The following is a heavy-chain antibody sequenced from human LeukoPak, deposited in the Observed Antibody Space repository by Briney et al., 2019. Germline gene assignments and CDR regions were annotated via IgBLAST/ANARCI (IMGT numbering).Heavy chain of an antibody. Sequence: PGGSLRLSCAFSGLTFSSYAMTWVRQAPGKGLEWVSAVSGSGGSTYYADSVKGRLTISRDNSDNTLYLQMNSLTVEDTAVYYCAKYSGGSYLTLRSDYWGQGTLVTVSS. CDR2: VSGSGGST. J-gene: IGHJ4*02. D-gene: IGHD1-26*01. CDR1: GLTFSSYA. V-gene: IGHV3-23*01. CDR3: AKYSGGSYLTLRSDY.